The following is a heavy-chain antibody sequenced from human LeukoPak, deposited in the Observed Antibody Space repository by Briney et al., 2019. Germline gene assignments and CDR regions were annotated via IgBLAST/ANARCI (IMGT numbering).Heavy chain of an antibody. Sequence: GRSLRLSCAASGFTFSSYAMHWVRQAPGKGLEWVAVISYDGSNKYYADSVKGRFTISRDNSKNTLYLQMNSLRAEDTAVYYCARNLVGANSGGDYWGQGTLVTVSS. D-gene: IGHD1-26*01. CDR1: GFTFSSYA. V-gene: IGHV3-30-3*01. CDR2: ISYDGSNK. CDR3: ARNLVGANSGGDY. J-gene: IGHJ4*02.